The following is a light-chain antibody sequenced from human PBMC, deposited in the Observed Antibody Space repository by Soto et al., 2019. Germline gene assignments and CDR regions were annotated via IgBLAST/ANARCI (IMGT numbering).Light chain of an antibody. CDR1: TSNIGSNT. V-gene: IGLV1-44*01. CDR2: NNN. Sequence: QSVLTQPPSASGTPGQGVPISCSGITSNIGSNTVNWYQQLPGTAPKLLIYNNNQRPSGVPDRFSGSKSGTSASLAIGGLQSEEEADYYCAAWDDSLNGYVFGTGTEVTVL. J-gene: IGLJ1*01. CDR3: AAWDDSLNGYV.